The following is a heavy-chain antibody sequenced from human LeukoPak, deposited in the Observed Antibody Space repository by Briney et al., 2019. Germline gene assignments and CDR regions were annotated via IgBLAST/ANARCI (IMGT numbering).Heavy chain of an antibody. CDR2: IYNGGST. V-gene: IGHV4-59*01. D-gene: IGHD3-22*01. CDR3: ARVPYYYDSSGYYYYYMDV. Sequence: SETLSLTCTVSGGSIGSYYWSWIRQPPGKGLEWIGYIYNGGSTNYNPSLKSRVTISVDTSKNQFSLKLSSVAAADTAVYYCARVPYYYDSSGYYYYYMDVWGKGTTVTASS. CDR1: GGSIGSYY. J-gene: IGHJ6*03.